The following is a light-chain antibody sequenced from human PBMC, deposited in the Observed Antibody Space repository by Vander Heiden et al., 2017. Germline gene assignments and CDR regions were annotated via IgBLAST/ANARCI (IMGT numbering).Light chain of an antibody. Sequence: IVLTQSPRTLSLSPGAGATLSCSAGRSGSSSYLAWYQQKPGQAPRLLIYGASSRATGIPDRFSGSGSGTDFTLTISRLEPEDFAVYYCQQYDSTPWTFGQGTKVEIK. CDR3: QQYDSTPWT. J-gene: IGKJ1*01. CDR2: GAS. V-gene: IGKV3-20*01. CDR1: RSGSSSY.